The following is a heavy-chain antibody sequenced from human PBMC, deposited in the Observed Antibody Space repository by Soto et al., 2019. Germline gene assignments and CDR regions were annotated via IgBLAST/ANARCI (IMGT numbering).Heavy chain of an antibody. CDR2: IIGSGGST. CDR3: AKDRNYYDSSGYDY. D-gene: IGHD3-22*01. J-gene: IGHJ4*02. V-gene: IGHV3-23*01. CDR1: GFTFNSYA. Sequence: GGSLRLSCAASGFTFNSYAMSWVRQAPGKGLEWVSTIIGSGGSTYYADSVKGRFSVARDNSKNTLYLQMNSLRAEDTAVYYCAKDRNYYDSSGYDYWGQGTLVTVSS.